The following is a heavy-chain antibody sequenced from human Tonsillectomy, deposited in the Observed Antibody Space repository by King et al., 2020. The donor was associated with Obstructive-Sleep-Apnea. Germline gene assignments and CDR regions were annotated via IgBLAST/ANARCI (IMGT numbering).Heavy chain of an antibody. CDR3: AKSYYYGSGSYEAFRTTQIYYFDY. Sequence: VQLVESGGGLVQPGGSLRLSCAASGFTFSSYAMSWVRQAPGKGLEWVSAIIGRGGSTYYADSVKGRPTISRDNSKNTLYLQMNSLRAEETAVYYCAKSYYYGSGSYEAFRTTQIYYFDYWGQGTLVTASS. J-gene: IGHJ4*02. V-gene: IGHV3-23*04. D-gene: IGHD3-10*01. CDR2: IIGRGGST. CDR1: GFTFSSYA.